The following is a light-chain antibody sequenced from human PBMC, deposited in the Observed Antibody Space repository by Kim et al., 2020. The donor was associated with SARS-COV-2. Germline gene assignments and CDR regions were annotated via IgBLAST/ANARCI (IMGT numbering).Light chain of an antibody. J-gene: IGKJ1*01. CDR3: LQHDNYPPT. V-gene: IGKV1-17*01. CDR2: TAS. CDR1: QDIGDD. Sequence: ASGGDGVTMMCRASQDIGDDVGWYQQRAGKAPQRLIYTASRLQSGVPSRFSGSGSETEFTLTISSLQPEDVATYYCLQHDNYPPTFGQGTKVDIK.